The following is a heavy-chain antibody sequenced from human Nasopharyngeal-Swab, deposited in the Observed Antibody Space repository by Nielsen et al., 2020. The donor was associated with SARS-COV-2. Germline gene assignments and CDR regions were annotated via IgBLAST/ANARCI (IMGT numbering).Heavy chain of an antibody. V-gene: IGHV3-30-3*01. D-gene: IGHD2/OR15-2a*01. J-gene: IGHJ6*02. Sequence: WIRQPPGKGLEWVAVISYDGINKYYPDSVKGRFTISRDNSKNTLYLQMNSLRAEDTAVYYCARSNMGHYHYGMDVWGQGTTVTVSS. CDR3: ARSNMGHYHYGMDV. CDR2: ISYDGINK.